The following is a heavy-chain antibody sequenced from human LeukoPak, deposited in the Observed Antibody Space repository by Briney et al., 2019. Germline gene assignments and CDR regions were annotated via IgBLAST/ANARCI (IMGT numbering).Heavy chain of an antibody. CDR1: GGSIISSDYY. V-gene: IGHV4-39*01. CDR3: ARLQTYYDSSAQDGFDI. D-gene: IGHD3-22*01. Sequence: PSETLSLTCTVSGGSIISSDYYWRWLRQPPGKGVGWIGSIYYSGGTNYNASLKSRVTISVNTSRKQFSLKLSSVTARDTDVYYCARLQTYYDSSAQDGFDIWGQGTMVTVSS. CDR2: IYYSGGT. J-gene: IGHJ3*02.